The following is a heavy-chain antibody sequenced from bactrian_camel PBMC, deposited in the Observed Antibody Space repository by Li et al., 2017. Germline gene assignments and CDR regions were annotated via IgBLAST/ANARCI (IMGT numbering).Heavy chain of an antibody. J-gene: IGHJ6*01. CDR2: IDSGGDGT. Sequence: VQLVESGGGLVQPGGSLRLSCTASGFTFSSDWIDWVRQAPGKGLEWVSRIDSGGDGTNYADSVKGRFTISRDNSKNTLYLQLNSLKYEDTARYYCTRGGSRDLGYWGQGTQVTVS. CDR1: GFTFSSDW. CDR3: TRGGSRDLGY. V-gene: IGHV3S1*01. D-gene: IGHD2*01.